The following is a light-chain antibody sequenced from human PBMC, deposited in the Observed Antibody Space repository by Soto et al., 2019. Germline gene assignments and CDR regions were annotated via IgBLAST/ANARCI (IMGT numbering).Light chain of an antibody. Sequence: DIQMTQSPSTLSASVGDRVTITCRASQSISSWLAWYQQKPGKAPKHLIYKASNLESVVPSRFSGSGSGTEFTLTISSLQPDDFATYYCQHYSGYSRTFGQGTKLEIK. CDR1: QSISSW. J-gene: IGKJ2*01. V-gene: IGKV1-5*03. CDR3: QHYSGYSRT. CDR2: KAS.